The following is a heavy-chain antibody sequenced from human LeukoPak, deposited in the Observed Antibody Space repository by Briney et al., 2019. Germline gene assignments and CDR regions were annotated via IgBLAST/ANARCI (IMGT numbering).Heavy chain of an antibody. D-gene: IGHD3-22*01. Sequence: SETLSLTCVVSGESFDDHFWGWIRQPPGKGLEWTGEINRKGITNYNPSLKSRVTLSIDTSKNQFSLELTSVTAADTAMYYCARGRTYHYDSSSYCLDYWGQGTLATVSS. CDR1: GESFDDHF. V-gene: IGHV4-34*01. CDR2: INRKGIT. CDR3: ARGRTYHYDSSSYCLDY. J-gene: IGHJ4*02.